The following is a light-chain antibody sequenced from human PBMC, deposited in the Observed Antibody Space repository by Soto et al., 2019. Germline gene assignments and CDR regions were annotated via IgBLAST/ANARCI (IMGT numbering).Light chain of an antibody. J-gene: IGKJ5*01. CDR2: GAS. CDR1: QFISTY. Sequence: DIQMTQSPSSLSASVGATVTITCRPSQFISTYLNWYQQKPGKAPKVLLYGASNLQGGVPSRFSGSGSGSDFTLTITSLQPEDFATYYCQQSYSTPITFGQGTRLEIK. V-gene: IGKV1-39*01. CDR3: QQSYSTPIT.